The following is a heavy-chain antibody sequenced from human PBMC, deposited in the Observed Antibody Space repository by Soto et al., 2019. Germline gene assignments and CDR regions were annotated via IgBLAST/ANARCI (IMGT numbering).Heavy chain of an antibody. CDR3: ATEGYYYGSGSYPSFDH. CDR1: GYSHTELS. Sequence: GASVKVSCKVSGYSHTELSINWVRQAPGKGLEWMGGFDPEEDEIIYAQKFQGRVTMTEDTSTDTAYMELSSLRSEDTAVYYCATEGYYYGSGSYPSFDHWG. D-gene: IGHD3-10*01. V-gene: IGHV1-24*01. CDR2: FDPEEDEI. J-gene: IGHJ4*01.